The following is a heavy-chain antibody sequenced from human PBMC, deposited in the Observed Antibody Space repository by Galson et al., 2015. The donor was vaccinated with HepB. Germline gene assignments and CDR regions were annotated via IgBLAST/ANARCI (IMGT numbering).Heavy chain of an antibody. CDR3: ARRGGYCSGGRCYYYYGMNV. J-gene: IGHJ6*02. CDR2: ISSSGSSI. CDR1: GFTLSGYY. V-gene: IGHV3-11*01. Sequence: SLRLSCAASGFTLSGYYMRWIRQAPGKGLEWVSYISSSGSSIYYADSVKGRFTISRDNAKNSLYPQMNSLRAEDTAVYYCARRGGYCSGGRCYYYYGMNVWGQGTTVTVSS. D-gene: IGHD2-15*01.